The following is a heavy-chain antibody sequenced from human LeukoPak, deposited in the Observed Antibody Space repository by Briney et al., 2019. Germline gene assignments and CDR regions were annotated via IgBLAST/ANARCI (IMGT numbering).Heavy chain of an antibody. J-gene: IGHJ4*02. CDR1: GDSISSGDYY. CDR2: ISSSGST. V-gene: IGHV4-61*02. D-gene: IGHD1-26*01. Sequence: SETLSLTCTVSGDSISSGDYYWSWIRQPAGKGLEWIGRISSSGSTNYNPSLKSRVTISVDTSKNQFSLKLSSVTAADTAVYYCARAVGATGVYFDYWGQGTLVTVSS. CDR3: ARAVGATGVYFDY.